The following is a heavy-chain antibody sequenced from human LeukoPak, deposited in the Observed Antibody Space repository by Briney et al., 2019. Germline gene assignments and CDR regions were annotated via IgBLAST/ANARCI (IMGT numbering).Heavy chain of an antibody. CDR2: IYHSGSS. CDR1: GGSMSSNY. J-gene: IGHJ5*02. V-gene: IGHV4-59*06. CDR3: ARAGRNWFDP. D-gene: IGHD6-19*01. Sequence: PSETLSLTCTVSGGSMSSNYCSWIRQPPGKGLEWIGYIYHSGSSYYNPSLKSRVTISVDTSKNQFSLKMNSVTTADTAVYYCARAGRNWFDPWGQGTLVTVSS.